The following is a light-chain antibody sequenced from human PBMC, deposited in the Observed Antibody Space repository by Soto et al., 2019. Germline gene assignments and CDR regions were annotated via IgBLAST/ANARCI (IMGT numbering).Light chain of an antibody. CDR3: QQRYNWPLT. CDR2: DAS. Sequence: EIALTQSPATLSLSPGEGATLSCRASQSVSSYLAWYQQKPGQTPRLLIYDASNRATGIPARFSGSGSGTDFTLTISSLEPEDFAVYYCQQRYNWPLTFGQGTRLEIK. J-gene: IGKJ2*01. V-gene: IGKV3-11*01. CDR1: QSVSSY.